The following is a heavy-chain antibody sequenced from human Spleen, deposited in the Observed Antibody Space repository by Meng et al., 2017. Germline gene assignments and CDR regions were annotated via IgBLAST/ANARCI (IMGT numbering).Heavy chain of an antibody. CDR2: ISGSGGST. V-gene: IGHV3-23*01. CDR3: ARGLVTMIVVVITNHDAFDI. CDR1: GFIFSSYA. Sequence: GESLKISCAASGFIFSSYAMSWVRQAPGKGLEWVSSISGSGGSTYYADSVKGRFTISRDNAKNSLYLQMNSLRAEDTAVYYCARGLVTMIVVVITNHDAFDIWGQGTMVTVSS. D-gene: IGHD3-22*01. J-gene: IGHJ3*02.